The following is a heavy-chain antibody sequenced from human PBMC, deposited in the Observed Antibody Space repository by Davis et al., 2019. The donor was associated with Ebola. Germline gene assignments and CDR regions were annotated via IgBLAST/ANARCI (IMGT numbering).Heavy chain of an antibody. CDR2: ISYDGSKV. Sequence: GESLKISCAASGFTFSTYALHWVRQAPGKGLEWVGIISYDGSKVYYADSVKGRFTISRDNSKSTLYLQMNSLGAEDTAVYYCARDRPLDFFFGDYYGMDVWGQGTTVTVSS. D-gene: IGHD3-16*01. CDR3: ARDRPLDFFFGDYYGMDV. J-gene: IGHJ6*02. CDR1: GFTFSTYA. V-gene: IGHV3-30*04.